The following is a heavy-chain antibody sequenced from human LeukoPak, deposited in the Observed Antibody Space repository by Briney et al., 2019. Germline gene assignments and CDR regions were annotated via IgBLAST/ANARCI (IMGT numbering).Heavy chain of an antibody. V-gene: IGHV4-59*08. CDR1: GGSISSYY. J-gene: IGHJ3*02. Sequence: SEALSLTCTVSGGSISSYYWSWIRQPPGKGLEWIGYIYYSGSTNYNPSLKSRVTISVDTSKNQFSLKLSSVTAADTAVYYCARRPGYSYGGDAFDIWGQGTMVTVSS. CDR3: ARRPGYSYGGDAFDI. D-gene: IGHD5-18*01. CDR2: IYYSGST.